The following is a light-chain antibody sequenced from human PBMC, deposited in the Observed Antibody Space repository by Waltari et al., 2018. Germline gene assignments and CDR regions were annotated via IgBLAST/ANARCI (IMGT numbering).Light chain of an antibody. Sequence: QSVLTQPPSVSVAPGQKVTISCSGSYSNIGNNYVSWYQQLPGTAPRLLIYDNYKRPSGIPDRFSASKSGTSATLGITGLQTGDEADYYCGTWDTSLSADVFGTGTKVTV. CDR2: DNY. CDR1: YSNIGNNY. V-gene: IGLV1-51*01. CDR3: GTWDTSLSADV. J-gene: IGLJ1*01.